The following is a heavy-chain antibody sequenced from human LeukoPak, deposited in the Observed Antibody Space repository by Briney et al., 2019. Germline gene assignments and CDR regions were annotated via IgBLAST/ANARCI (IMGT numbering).Heavy chain of an antibody. D-gene: IGHD3-3*01. CDR2: IGNSGNTM. CDR1: GFTFRSSE. V-gene: IGHV3-48*03. J-gene: IGHJ5*02. Sequence: GGSLRLSWAASGFTFRSSEMNWVRQAPGKGLEWVSYIGNSGNTMYADSVKGRFTISRDDARNSLYLQMNSLRADDTGIYYCATRFLEVDDPWGQGTLVTVSS. CDR3: ATRFLEVDDP.